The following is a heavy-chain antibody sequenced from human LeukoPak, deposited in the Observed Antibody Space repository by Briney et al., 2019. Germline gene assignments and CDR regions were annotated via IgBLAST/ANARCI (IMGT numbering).Heavy chain of an antibody. D-gene: IGHD3-22*01. V-gene: IGHV3-23*01. CDR1: GFTFSNHG. CDR2: VSPPGGGT. J-gene: IGHJ4*02. Sequence: GGSLRLSCAASGFTFSNHGMNWVRQAPGKGLEWLSGVSPPGGGTYYADSVKGRFTISRDDSKNTLYLQMNSLRAEDTAVYYCAKITPYYYDSSGYYPPDYWGQGTLVTVSS. CDR3: AKITPYYYDSSGYYPPDY.